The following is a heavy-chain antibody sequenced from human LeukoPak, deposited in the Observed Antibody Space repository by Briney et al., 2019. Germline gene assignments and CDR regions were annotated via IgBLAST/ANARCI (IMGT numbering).Heavy chain of an antibody. D-gene: IGHD5-18*01. J-gene: IGHJ6*02. CDR1: GYTFTSYD. V-gene: IGHV1-8*01. Sequence: GASVKVSCKASGYTFTSYDINWVRQATGQGPEWMGWMNPNSGNTGYAQKFQGRVTMTRNTSISTAYMELSSLRSEDTAVYYCARARGYSYGGSYYYYGMDVWGQGTTVTVSS. CDR2: MNPNSGNT. CDR3: ARARGYSYGGSYYYYGMDV.